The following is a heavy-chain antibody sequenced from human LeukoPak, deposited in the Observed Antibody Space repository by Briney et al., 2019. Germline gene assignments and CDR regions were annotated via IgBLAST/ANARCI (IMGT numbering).Heavy chain of an antibody. CDR3: ARYMSGPGPFDY. CDR2: VYYSGST. CDR1: GGSISSYY. J-gene: IGHJ4*02. Sequence: SETLSFTYSVSGGSISSYYWSWIQQPPGNGLESIGYVYYSGSTNSNPSLQSRVTISVDTSKNQFSLQLSSVTAADTAVYYCARYMSGPGPFDYWGQGTLVTVSS. D-gene: IGHD6-19*01. V-gene: IGHV4-59*08.